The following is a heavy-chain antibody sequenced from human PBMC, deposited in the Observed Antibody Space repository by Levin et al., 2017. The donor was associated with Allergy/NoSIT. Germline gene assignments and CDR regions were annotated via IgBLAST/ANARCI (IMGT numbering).Heavy chain of an antibody. V-gene: IGHV4-34*01. D-gene: IGHD3-9*01. CDR2: INHSGST. CDR1: GGSFSGYY. J-gene: IGHJ6*03. CDR3: ARKRRARFPYYDILTGKETIYLSAGYYYYMDV. Sequence: PSETLSLTCAVYGGSFSGYYWSWIRQPPGKGLEWIGEINHSGSTNYNPSLKSRVTISVDTSKNQFSLKLSSVTAAETAVYYCARKRRARFPYYDILTGKETIYLSAGYYYYMDVWGKGTTVTVSS.